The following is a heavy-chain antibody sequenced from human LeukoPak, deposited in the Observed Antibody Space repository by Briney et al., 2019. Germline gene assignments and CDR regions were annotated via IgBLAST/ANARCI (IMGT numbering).Heavy chain of an antibody. D-gene: IGHD4-17*01. CDR2: ISGNGHA. J-gene: IGHJ4*02. CDR3: ARRAGEYSHPYDY. Sequence: GGSLRLSCAASGFTFSSYAMSWVRQAPGKGLEWVSAISGNGHAYYADSVKGRFTISRDNSKNTLYLQMNSLRAEDTAVYYCARRAGEYSHPYDYWGQGTLVTVSS. CDR1: GFTFSSYA. V-gene: IGHV3-23*01.